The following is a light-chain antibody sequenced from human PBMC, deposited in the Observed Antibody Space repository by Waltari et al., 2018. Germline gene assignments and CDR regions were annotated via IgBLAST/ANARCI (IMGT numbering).Light chain of an antibody. V-gene: IGKV3-20*01. Sequence: EVVMTQSPGTLSLSPGERATVSCRASQSVSSSGDYLAWYQQKPGQAPRLLLYSASSRATGISDRFSGSGSGTDFTLTINRVEPEDFAVYYCQQYATSPFTFGPGTKVEIK. CDR2: SAS. CDR3: QQYATSPFT. J-gene: IGKJ3*01. CDR1: QSVSSSGDY.